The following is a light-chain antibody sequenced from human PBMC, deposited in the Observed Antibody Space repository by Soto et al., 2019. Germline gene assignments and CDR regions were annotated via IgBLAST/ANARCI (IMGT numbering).Light chain of an antibody. CDR2: DNN. Sequence: QSVLTQPPSVSAAPGQKVTISCSGSSSNIGNNYVSWYQQLPGTAPKLLIYDNNKRPSGIPDRFSGSRSGTSATLGITGLQTGDEADYYCATWDSRLSAEVFGGGTKLTVL. J-gene: IGLJ3*02. CDR1: SSNIGNNY. CDR3: ATWDSRLSAEV. V-gene: IGLV1-51*01.